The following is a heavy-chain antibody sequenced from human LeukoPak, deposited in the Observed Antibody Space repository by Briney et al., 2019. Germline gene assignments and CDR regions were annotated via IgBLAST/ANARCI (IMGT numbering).Heavy chain of an antibody. CDR3: AKDRAHYDFWSGYYISDY. V-gene: IGHV3-11*01. CDR1: GFTFSDYY. CDR2: ISSSGSTI. J-gene: IGHJ4*02. D-gene: IGHD3-3*01. Sequence: GGSLRLSCAASGFTFSDYYMSWIRQAPGKGLEWVSYISSSGSTIYYADSVKGRFTISRDNSKNTLYLQMNSLRAEDTAVYYCAKDRAHYDFWSGYYISDYRGQGTLVTVSS.